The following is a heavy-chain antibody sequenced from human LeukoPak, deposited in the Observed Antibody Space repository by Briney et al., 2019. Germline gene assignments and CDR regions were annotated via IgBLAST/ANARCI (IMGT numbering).Heavy chain of an antibody. D-gene: IGHD3-10*01. CDR2: IYYSGST. J-gene: IGHJ4*02. CDR3: ARVGPDYYGSGSSFRFDY. CDR1: GGSISSGDYY. V-gene: IGHV4-30-4*01. Sequence: SSETLSLTCTVSGGSISSGDYYWSWIRQPPGKGLEWIVYIYYSGSTYYNPSLKSRVTISVDTSKNQFSLKLSSVTAADTAVYYCARVGPDYYGSGSSFRFDYWGQGTLVTVSS.